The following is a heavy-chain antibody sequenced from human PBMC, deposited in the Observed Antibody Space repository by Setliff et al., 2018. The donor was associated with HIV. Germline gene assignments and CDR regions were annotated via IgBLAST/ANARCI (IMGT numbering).Heavy chain of an antibody. D-gene: IGHD3-22*01. CDR2: INHSGST. CDR1: GGSFSGYY. J-gene: IGHJ4*02. Sequence: SETLSLTCAVYGGSFSGYYWSWIRQPPGKGLEWIGEINHSGSTNYNPSLKSRVTISVDTSKSQFSLKLSSVTAADTAVYYCARFYYDSSGYYSGYDYWGQGTLVTVSS. CDR3: ARFYYDSSGYYSGYDY. V-gene: IGHV4-34*01.